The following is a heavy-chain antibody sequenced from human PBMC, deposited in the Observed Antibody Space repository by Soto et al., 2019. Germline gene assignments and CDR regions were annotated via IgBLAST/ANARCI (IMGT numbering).Heavy chain of an antibody. CDR2: IDPRNGGT. D-gene: IGHD3-10*01. V-gene: IGHV1-2*02. Sequence: GAAVKVSCLASRYTINPYYIHWVRQAPGQGLEWIGWIDPRNGGTVHAQKFQGRVTMTRDTSISTVYMDLSGLGSDDTALYFCARDDYGIFPYWGQGSRVTVSS. CDR3: ARDDYGIFPY. J-gene: IGHJ4*02. CDR1: RYTINPYY.